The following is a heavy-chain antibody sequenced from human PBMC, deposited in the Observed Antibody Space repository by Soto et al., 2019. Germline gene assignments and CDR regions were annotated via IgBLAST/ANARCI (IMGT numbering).Heavy chain of an antibody. V-gene: IGHV3-23*01. D-gene: IGHD6-19*01. CDR3: AKKYSGCWYEGTPGVFAY. CDR2: FSGSGGST. Sequence: EVQLLESGGGLVQPGGSLRLSCAASGFTFSSYAMSWVRQAPGKGLEWVSAFSGSGGSTYYADSVKARFTISRDNSKNRLYLRMNSLRAEDTAVYYCAKKYSGCWYEGTPGVFAYWGQGTLVTVS. CDR1: GFTFSSYA. J-gene: IGHJ4*02.